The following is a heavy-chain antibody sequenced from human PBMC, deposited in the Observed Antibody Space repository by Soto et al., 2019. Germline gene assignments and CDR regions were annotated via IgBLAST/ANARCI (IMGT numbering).Heavy chain of an antibody. J-gene: IGHJ6*02. V-gene: IGHV1-69*05. CDR1: GGTFRTNS. CDR3: GIDKARQQLGGNYYYSMDG. CDR2: IIPIFPTP. D-gene: IGHD3-3*02. Sequence: QVQLVQSGAEVKKPGSSVKIYCKASGGTFRTNSFSWVRQAPGQGLEWMGGIIPIFPTPDYAQKFQGRVTITSDESTTTTYMELSSLRSEDEATYYCGIDKARQQLGGNYYYSMDGWGQGNTVNVSS.